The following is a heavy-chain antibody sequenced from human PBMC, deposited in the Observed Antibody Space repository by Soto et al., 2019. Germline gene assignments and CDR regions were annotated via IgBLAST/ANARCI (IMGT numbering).Heavy chain of an antibody. D-gene: IGHD4-17*01. CDR2: ISWNSGSI. J-gene: IGHJ3*02. V-gene: IGHV3-9*01. CDR3: AKDITRTTVTTSAFDI. Sequence: EVQLVESGGGLVQPGRSLRISCAASGFTFDDYAMHWVRQAPGKGLEWVSGISWNSGSIGYADSVKGRFTISRDNAKNSLYLQMNSLRAEDTALYYCAKDITRTTVTTSAFDIWGQGTMVTVSS. CDR1: GFTFDDYA.